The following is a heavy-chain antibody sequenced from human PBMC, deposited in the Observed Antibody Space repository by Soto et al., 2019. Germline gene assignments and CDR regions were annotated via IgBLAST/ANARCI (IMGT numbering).Heavy chain of an antibody. CDR3: VRTSLVVAAATREDY. CDR1: GFTFSSDW. J-gene: IGHJ4*02. D-gene: IGHD2-15*01. V-gene: IGHV3-74*01. Sequence: EVQLVESGGGVVQPGGSLRLSCAASGFTFSSDWMHCVRQAPGKGLVWVSRMNSDGSSTSSADSVKGRFTISRDNAKNTLYLQMNSLRAEDTAVYYCVRTSLVVAAATREDYWGQGTLVTVSS. CDR2: MNSDGSST.